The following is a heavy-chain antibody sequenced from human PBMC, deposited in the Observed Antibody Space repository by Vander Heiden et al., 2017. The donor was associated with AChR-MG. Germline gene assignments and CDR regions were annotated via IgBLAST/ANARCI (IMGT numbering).Heavy chain of an antibody. CDR2: ISGSGGST. CDR3: ANPKFSTVTPPWFDY. Sequence: EVQLLESGGGLVQPGGSLRLSCAASGFTFSSYAMSWVRQAPGKGLEWVSAISGSGGSTYYADSVKGRFTISRDNSKNTLYLQMNSLRAEDTAVYYCANPKFSTVTPPWFDYWGQGTLVTVSS. CDR1: GFTFSSYA. D-gene: IGHD4-17*01. V-gene: IGHV3-23*01. J-gene: IGHJ4*02.